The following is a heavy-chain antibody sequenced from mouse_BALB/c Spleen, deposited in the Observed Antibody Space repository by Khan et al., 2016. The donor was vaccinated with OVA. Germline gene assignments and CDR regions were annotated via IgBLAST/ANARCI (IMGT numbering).Heavy chain of an antibody. CDR1: GFTFSGFW. CDR3: MIYAMDY. J-gene: IGHJ4*01. CDR2: INSDGSVI. Sequence: EVQLLETGGGLVQFGGSRGLSCEGSGFTFSGFWMSWVRQTPGKTLEWIGDINSDGSVINYAPSIKDRFTIFRDNDKSTLYLQMSNVRSEDTATYSCMIYAMDYWGQGTSVTVSS. V-gene: IGHV11-2*02.